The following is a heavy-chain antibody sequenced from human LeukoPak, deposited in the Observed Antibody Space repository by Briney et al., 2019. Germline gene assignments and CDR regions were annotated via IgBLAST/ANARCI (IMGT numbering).Heavy chain of an antibody. CDR1: GFTFSSYW. Sequence: PGGSLRLSCAASGFTFSSYWMSWVRQAPGKGLEWVANIKQDGSEKYYVDSVKGRFTISRDNAKNSLYLQMNSLRAEDTAVYYCARTKEVATISYFDSWGQGTLVTVSS. CDR3: ARTKEVATISYFDS. J-gene: IGHJ4*02. CDR2: IKQDGSEK. V-gene: IGHV3-7*01. D-gene: IGHD5-24*01.